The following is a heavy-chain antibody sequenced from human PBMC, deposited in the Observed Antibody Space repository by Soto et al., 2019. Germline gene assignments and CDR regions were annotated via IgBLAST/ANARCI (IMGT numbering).Heavy chain of an antibody. J-gene: IGHJ4*02. CDR2: IKQDGSEK. V-gene: IGHV3-7*01. Sequence: GGSLRLSCAASGFTFSSYWMSWVRQVPGKGLEWGANIKQDGSEKYYVDSVKGRFTISRDNAKNSLYLQMNSLRAEDTAVYYCARDRGALGYCSSTSCYNDHYFDYWGQGTLVTVSS. CDR1: GFTFSSYW. D-gene: IGHD2-2*02. CDR3: ARDRGALGYCSSTSCYNDHYFDY.